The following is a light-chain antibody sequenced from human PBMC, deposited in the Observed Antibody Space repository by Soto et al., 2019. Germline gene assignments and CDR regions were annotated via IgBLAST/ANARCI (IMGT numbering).Light chain of an antibody. V-gene: IGKV3-15*01. CDR1: QSVSSN. CDR3: HQYNNWPPGT. Sequence: EIVMTQSPATLSVSPGERATLSCRASQSVSSNLAWYQQKPGQAPRLLIYGASTRATGIPARFSGSGSGTEFTLTLSSLQSEDFAVYYCHQYNNWPPGTFGQGTKLEIK. CDR2: GAS. J-gene: IGKJ2*01.